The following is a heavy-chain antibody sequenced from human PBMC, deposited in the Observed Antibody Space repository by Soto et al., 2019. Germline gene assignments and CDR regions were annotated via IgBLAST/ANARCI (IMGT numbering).Heavy chain of an antibody. Sequence: HPGGSLRLSCAASGFTFSSYSMNWVRQAPGKGLEWVSYISSSSSTIYYADSVKGRFTISRDNAKNSLYLQMNSLRDEDTAVYYCAGSPRFFGVVIMMFDYWGQGTLVTVSS. V-gene: IGHV3-48*02. CDR1: GFTFSSYS. CDR2: ISSSSSTI. J-gene: IGHJ4*02. CDR3: AGSPRFFGVVIMMFDY. D-gene: IGHD3-3*01.